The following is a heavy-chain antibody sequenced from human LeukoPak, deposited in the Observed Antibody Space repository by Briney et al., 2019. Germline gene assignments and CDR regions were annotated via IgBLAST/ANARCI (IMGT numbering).Heavy chain of an antibody. CDR3: ARHVWLQPFDY. D-gene: IGHD3-9*01. V-gene: IGHV4-39*01. Sequence: SETLSLTCTVSGDSFASSGYYWGWIRQPPGKGLEWIGSIYYSGSTYYNPSLKSRVTISVDTSKNQLSLKLSSVTAADTAVYYCARHVWLQPFDYWGQGTLVTVSS. CDR2: IYYSGST. CDR1: GDSFASSGYY. J-gene: IGHJ4*02.